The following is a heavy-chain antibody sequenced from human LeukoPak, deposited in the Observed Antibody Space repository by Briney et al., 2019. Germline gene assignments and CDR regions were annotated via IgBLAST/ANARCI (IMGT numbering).Heavy chain of an antibody. CDR3: AREGGSSYHYYYYYMDV. Sequence: SETLSLTCTVSGGSISSSSYYWGWIRQPPGKGLEWIGSIYYSGSTYYNPSLKSRVTISVDTSKNQFSLKLSSVTAADTAVYYCAREGGSSYHYYYYYMDVWGKGTTVTVSS. J-gene: IGHJ6*03. CDR2: IYYSGST. CDR1: GGSISSSSYY. V-gene: IGHV4-39*07. D-gene: IGHD6-6*01.